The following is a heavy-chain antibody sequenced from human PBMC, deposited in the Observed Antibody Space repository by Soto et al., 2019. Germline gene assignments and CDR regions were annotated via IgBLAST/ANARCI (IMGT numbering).Heavy chain of an antibody. CDR3: AHTYSSGWYIGPFDY. D-gene: IGHD6-19*01. Sequence: QITLKESGPTLVKPTQTLTLTCTFSGFSLSTSGVGVGWIRQPPGKALEWLALIYWDDDKRYSPSLKSRLTTTKDTSKNQVVLTMTNMDPVDTATYYCAHTYSSGWYIGPFDYWGQGTLVTVSS. CDR2: IYWDDDK. CDR1: GFSLSTSGVG. J-gene: IGHJ4*02. V-gene: IGHV2-5*02.